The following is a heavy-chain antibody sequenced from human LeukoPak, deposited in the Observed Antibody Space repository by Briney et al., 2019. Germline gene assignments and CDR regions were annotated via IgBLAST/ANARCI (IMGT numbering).Heavy chain of an antibody. D-gene: IGHD1-26*01. Sequence: GESLKISCKGSGYIFTSYWIGWVRQMPGKGLEWMGIIYHGDSDTRYSPSFQGQVTISADKSISTAYLQWSSLKASDTAMYYCASSRSGSNWGDEYYFDYWGQGTLVTVSS. J-gene: IGHJ4*02. CDR1: GYIFTSYW. CDR3: ASSRSGSNWGDEYYFDY. V-gene: IGHV5-51*01. CDR2: IYHGDSDT.